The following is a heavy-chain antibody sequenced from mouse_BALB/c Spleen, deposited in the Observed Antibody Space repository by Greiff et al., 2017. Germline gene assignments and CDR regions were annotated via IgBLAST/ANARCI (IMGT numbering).Heavy chain of an antibody. J-gene: IGHJ2*01. V-gene: IGHV5-12-2*01. Sequence: EVQGVESGGGLVQPGGSLKLSCAASGFTFSSYTMSWVRQTPEKRLEWVAYISNGGGSTYYPDTVKGRFTISRDNAKNTLYLQMSSLKSEDTAMYYFARHGGNPYFDYWGQGTTLTVSS. CDR1: GFTFSSYT. D-gene: IGHD1-1*02. CDR3: ARHGGNPYFDY. CDR2: ISNGGGST.